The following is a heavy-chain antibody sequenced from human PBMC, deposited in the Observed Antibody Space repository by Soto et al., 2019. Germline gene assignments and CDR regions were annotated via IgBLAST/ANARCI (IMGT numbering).Heavy chain of an antibody. J-gene: IGHJ4*02. CDR3: ARDLPPVDY. V-gene: IGHV1-18*01. CDR1: RYTFSSYH. CDR2: ISAYNGNT. Sequence: QIQLVQSRAEVKKPGASVKVSCKASRYTFSSYHITWVRQAPGQGHEWMGWISAYNGNTNYAQNLQGRVTMTTDPSTSTGYMELRSLRSDDTAVYYCARDLPPVDYWGQGTLVTVSS.